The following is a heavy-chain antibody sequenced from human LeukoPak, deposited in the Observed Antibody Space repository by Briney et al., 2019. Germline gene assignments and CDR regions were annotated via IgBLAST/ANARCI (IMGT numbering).Heavy chain of an antibody. CDR2: ISYDGSNK. CDR1: GFTFSSYA. Sequence: GGSLRLSCAASGFTFSSYAMHWVRQAPGKGLEWVAVISYDGSNKYYADSVKGRFTISRDNSKNTLYLQMNSLRAEDTAVYYCATGGLYAYFDYWGQGTLVTVSS. V-gene: IGHV3-30-3*01. D-gene: IGHD5/OR15-5a*01. CDR3: ATGGLYAYFDY. J-gene: IGHJ4*02.